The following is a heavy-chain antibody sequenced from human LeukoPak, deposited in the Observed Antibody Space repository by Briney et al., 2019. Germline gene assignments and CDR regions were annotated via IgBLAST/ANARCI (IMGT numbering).Heavy chain of an antibody. D-gene: IGHD3-16*01. CDR3: ARDGARPKNWFDP. CDR1: GGSISSGGYY. J-gene: IGHJ5*02. CDR2: IYHSGST. V-gene: IGHV4-30-2*01. Sequence: SQTLSLTCTVSGGSISSGGYYWSWIRQPPGKGLEWIGYIYHSGSTYYNPSLKSRVTISVDRSKNQFSLKLSSVTAADTAVYYCARDGARPKNWFDPWGQGTLVTVSS.